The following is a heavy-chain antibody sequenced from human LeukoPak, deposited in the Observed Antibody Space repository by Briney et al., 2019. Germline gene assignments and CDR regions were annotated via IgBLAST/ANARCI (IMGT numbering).Heavy chain of an antibody. Sequence: ASVKVSCKASGYTFTGYYMHWVRQAPGQGLEWMGWINPNSGGTNYAQKFQGRVTMTRDTSISTAYMELSRLRSDDTAVYYCARVHGRGEWLRFPYWGQGTLVTVSS. CDR3: ARVHGRGEWLRFPY. D-gene: IGHD5-12*01. CDR1: GYTFTGYY. CDR2: INPNSGGT. V-gene: IGHV1-2*02. J-gene: IGHJ4*02.